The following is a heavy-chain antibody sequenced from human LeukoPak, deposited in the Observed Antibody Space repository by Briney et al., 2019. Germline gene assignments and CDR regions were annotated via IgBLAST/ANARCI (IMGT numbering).Heavy chain of an antibody. V-gene: IGHV3-33*01. CDR2: IWYDGSNK. Sequence: GGSLRLSCAASGFTFISYGMHVVRQAPSKGLEWVAVIWYDGSNKYYAYSVKGRFTISRDNSKNTLYLQMNSLRAEDTAVYYCARAPVVVVAATRVDGMDVWGQGTTVTVSS. CDR1: GFTFISYG. CDR3: ARAPVVVVAATRVDGMDV. J-gene: IGHJ6*02. D-gene: IGHD2-15*01.